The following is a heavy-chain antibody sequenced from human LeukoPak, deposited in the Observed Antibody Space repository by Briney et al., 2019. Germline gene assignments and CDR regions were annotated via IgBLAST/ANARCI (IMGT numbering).Heavy chain of an antibody. CDR2: IRSKTNNYAT. CDR1: GFTFSGFT. D-gene: IGHD3-22*01. CDR3: TRSIDSSGYYYPDY. V-gene: IGHV3-73*01. Sequence: PGGSLKLSCAASGFTFSGFTIHWVRQASGQGLEWVVRIRSKTNNYATAYGASVKGRFTISRDDSKNTAYLQMNSLQTEDTVVFYCTRSIDSSGYYYPDYWGQGTLVTVSS. J-gene: IGHJ4*02.